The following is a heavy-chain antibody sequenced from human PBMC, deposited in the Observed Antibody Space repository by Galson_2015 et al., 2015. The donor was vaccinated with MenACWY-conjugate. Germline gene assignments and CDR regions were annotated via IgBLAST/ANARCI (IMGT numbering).Heavy chain of an antibody. CDR1: GFTFSSYA. D-gene: IGHD2-2*01. Sequence: SLRLSCAASGFTFSSYAMSWVRQAPGKGLEWVSAISGSGGSTYYADSVKGRFTISRDNSKDTLYLRVNSLRAEDTALYYYALGYCRTTSCPYYFNYWGQGSLVTVSS. CDR2: ISGSGGST. V-gene: IGHV3-23*01. J-gene: IGHJ4*02. CDR3: ALGYCRTTSCPYYFNY.